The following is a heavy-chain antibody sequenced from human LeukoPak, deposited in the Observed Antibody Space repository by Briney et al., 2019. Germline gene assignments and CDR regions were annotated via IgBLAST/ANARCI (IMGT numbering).Heavy chain of an antibody. D-gene: IGHD1-26*01. CDR2: ISYSGNT. CDR1: GDSVSSDSYY. J-gene: IGHJ6*02. Sequence: SETLSLTCSVSGDSVSSDSYYWSWIRQPPGKGLEWIGSISYSGNTDYNPSLKSRLTISVDTSKNQFSLKLSSVTAADTAVYYCARDRDIGTYYYYYGMDVWGQGTTVTVSS. V-gene: IGHV4-61*01. CDR3: ARDRDIGTYYYYYGMDV.